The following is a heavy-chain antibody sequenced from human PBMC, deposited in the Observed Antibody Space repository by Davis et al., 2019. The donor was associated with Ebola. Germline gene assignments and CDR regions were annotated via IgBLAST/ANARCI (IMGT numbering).Heavy chain of an antibody. D-gene: IGHD6-13*01. CDR1: GFTFSSYS. Sequence: GESLKISCAASGFTFSSYSMNWVRQAPGKGLECVSSISSSSSYIYYADSVKGRFTISRDNAKNSLYLQMNSLRAEDTAVYYCARDPTIAAAGYFDYWGQGTLVTVSS. CDR2: ISSSSSYI. J-gene: IGHJ4*02. V-gene: IGHV3-21*01. CDR3: ARDPTIAAAGYFDY.